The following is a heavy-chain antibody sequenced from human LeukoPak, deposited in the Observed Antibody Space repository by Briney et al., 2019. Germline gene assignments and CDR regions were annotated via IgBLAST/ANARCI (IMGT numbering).Heavy chain of an antibody. J-gene: IGHJ4*02. V-gene: IGHV3-66*02. CDR3: AEDSESVWGSYYFDY. CDR1: GFTVSSNY. Sequence: PGGSLRLSCAASGFTVSSNYMSWVRQAPGKGLEWVSVLYSGGSTYYADSVKGRFTISRDNSKNTLYLQMNSLRAEDTAVYYFAEDSESVWGSYYFDYWGQGTLVTVSS. CDR2: LYSGGST. D-gene: IGHD3-16*01.